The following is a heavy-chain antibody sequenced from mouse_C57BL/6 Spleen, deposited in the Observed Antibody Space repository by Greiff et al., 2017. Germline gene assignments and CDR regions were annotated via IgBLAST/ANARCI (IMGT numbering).Heavy chain of an antibody. J-gene: IGHJ2*01. CDR3: ARLSPYFDY. V-gene: IGHV1-69*01. CDR2: IDPSDSYT. CDR1: GYTFTSYW. Sequence: QVQLQQPGAELVMPGASVKLSCKASGYTFTSYWMHWVKQRPGQGLEWIGEIDPSDSYTNFNQKFKGKSTLTVDKSSSTAYMQLSSLTSEDSAVYYCARLSPYFDYWGQGTTLTVSS.